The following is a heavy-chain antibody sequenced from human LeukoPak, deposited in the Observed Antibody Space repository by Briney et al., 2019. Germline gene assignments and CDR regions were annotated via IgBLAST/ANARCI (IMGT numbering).Heavy chain of an antibody. J-gene: IGHJ6*03. D-gene: IGHD1-26*01. Sequence: GGSLRLSCAASGFTFSDYYMSWIRQAPGKRLEWVSYISSSGSTIYYADSVKGRFTISRDNAKNTLYLQMNSLRAEDTAVYYCARVPGSYYIYYYYYMDVWGKGTTVTVSS. V-gene: IGHV3-11*04. CDR2: ISSSGSTI. CDR1: GFTFSDYY. CDR3: ARVPGSYYIYYYYYMDV.